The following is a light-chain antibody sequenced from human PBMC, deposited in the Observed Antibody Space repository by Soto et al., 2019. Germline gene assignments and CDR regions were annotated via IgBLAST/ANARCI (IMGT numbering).Light chain of an antibody. V-gene: IGKV1-39*01. CDR1: QSINIY. CDR3: QQSYRSPYT. Sequence: IQLTQSPSSLSASVGDRVTVTCRASQSINIYLNWYQQKPGKAPTLLIYAASSWQSGVPSRFSGGGSRTDFTLTISSLQPEDFATYYCQQSYRSPYTFGQGTKLEI. CDR2: AAS. J-gene: IGKJ2*01.